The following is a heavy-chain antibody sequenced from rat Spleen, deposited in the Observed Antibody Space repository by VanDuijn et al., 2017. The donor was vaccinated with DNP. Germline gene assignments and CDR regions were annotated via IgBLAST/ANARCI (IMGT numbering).Heavy chain of an antibody. CDR2: MNSAGST. D-gene: IGHD4-3*01. J-gene: IGHJ2*01. V-gene: IGHV3-3*01. Sequence: EVQLQESGPGLVKPSQSLSLTCSVTGYSITGNYWGWIRKFPGNKLEWLGYMNSAGSTNYSPSLKSRISITRDTSKNQFFLQVNSITTEDTATYYCVRGKYNSDYFYYWGQGVMVTVSS. CDR3: VRGKYNSDYFYY. CDR1: GYSITGNY.